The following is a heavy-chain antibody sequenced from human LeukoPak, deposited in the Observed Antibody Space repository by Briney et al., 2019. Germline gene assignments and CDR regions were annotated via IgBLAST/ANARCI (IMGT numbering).Heavy chain of an antibody. D-gene: IGHD3-22*01. V-gene: IGHV1-69*02. Sequence: GASVKVSCKAPGGTFSSYTISWVRQAPGQGLEWMGRIIPILGIANYAQKFQGRVTITADKSTSTAYMELSSLRSEDTAVYYCAYYYDSSGYYSQFDYWGQGTLVTVSS. CDR1: GGTFSSYT. CDR2: IIPILGIA. CDR3: AYYYDSSGYYSQFDY. J-gene: IGHJ4*02.